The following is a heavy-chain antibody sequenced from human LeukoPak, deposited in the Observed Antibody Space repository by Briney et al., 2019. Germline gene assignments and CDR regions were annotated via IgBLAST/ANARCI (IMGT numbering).Heavy chain of an antibody. CDR3: ARQTGHRGYSYLEAFDI. CDR1: GGTFSSYA. CDR2: IIPIFGTA. Sequence: EASVKVSCKASGGTFSSYAISWVRQAPGQGLEWMGRIIPIFGTANYAQKSQGRVTITTDESTSTAYMELSSLRSEDTAVYYCARQTGHRGYSYLEAFDIWGQGTMVTVSS. D-gene: IGHD5-18*01. J-gene: IGHJ3*02. V-gene: IGHV1-69*05.